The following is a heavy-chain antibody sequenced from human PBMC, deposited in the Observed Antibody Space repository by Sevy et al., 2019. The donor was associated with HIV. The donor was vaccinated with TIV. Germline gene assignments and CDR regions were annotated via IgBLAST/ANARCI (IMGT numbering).Heavy chain of an antibody. CDR3: AKWRSRNPGPGQFDL. Sequence: GGSLRLSCAASGFTFSSYAMHWVRQAPGKGLEWVAVISYDGSNKYYADSVKGRFTISRDNSQNSLFLQMNSLRADDTVVYYCAKWRSRNPGPGQFDLWGQGTLVTVSS. CDR1: GFTFSSYA. CDR2: ISYDGSNK. V-gene: IGHV3-30-3*02. J-gene: IGHJ5*02. D-gene: IGHD2-8*02.